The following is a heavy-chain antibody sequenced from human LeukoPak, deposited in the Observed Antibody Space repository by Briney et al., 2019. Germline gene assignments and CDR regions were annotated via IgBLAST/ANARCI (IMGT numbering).Heavy chain of an antibody. J-gene: IGHJ5*02. D-gene: IGHD6-13*01. CDR1: GGSISSYY. CDR2: IYTSGST. Sequence: PSETLSLTCTVSGGSISSYYWSWIRQPAGKGLEWIGRIYTSGSTNYSPSLKSRVTMSVDTSKNQFPLKLSSVTAADTAVYYCARSIAAAGKGDLFDPWGQGTLVTVSS. CDR3: ARSIAAAGKGDLFDP. V-gene: IGHV4-4*07.